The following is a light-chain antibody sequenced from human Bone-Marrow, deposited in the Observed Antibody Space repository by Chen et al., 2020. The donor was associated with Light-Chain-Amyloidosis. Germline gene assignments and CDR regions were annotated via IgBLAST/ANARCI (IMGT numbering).Light chain of an antibody. V-gene: IGLV2-23*02. Sequence: QSALTQPASVAGSPGQSITIPCTGTRSDIGSFHLVSWYQHHPDKAPKLIIYEVEKRPSGVSNRFSGSRSGNTASLTISGLQADDEAAYYCCSYAGASTYVFGTGTEVTVL. CDR1: RSDIGSFHL. CDR2: EVE. CDR3: CSYAGASTYV. J-gene: IGLJ1*01.